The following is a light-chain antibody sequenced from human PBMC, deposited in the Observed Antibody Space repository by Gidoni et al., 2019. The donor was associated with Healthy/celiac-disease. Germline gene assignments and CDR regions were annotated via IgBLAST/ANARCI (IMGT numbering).Light chain of an antibody. CDR1: QDISNY. J-gene: IGKJ4*01. CDR2: DAS. V-gene: IGKV1-33*01. CDR3: QQYDNLGLT. Sequence: DSQLAHSPSSLSASGGNRVTITCQASQDISNYLNWYQQKPGKAPKLLIYDASNLETGVPSRFSGSGSGTDFTFTISSLQPEDIATYYCQQYDNLGLTFGGGTKVEIK.